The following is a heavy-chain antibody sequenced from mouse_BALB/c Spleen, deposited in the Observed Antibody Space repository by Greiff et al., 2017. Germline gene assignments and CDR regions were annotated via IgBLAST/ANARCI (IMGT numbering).Heavy chain of an antibody. V-gene: IGHV5-6-3*01. CDR1: GFTFSSYG. Sequence: EVQLVESGGGLVQPGGSLKLSCAASGFTFSSYGMSWVRQTPDKRLEWVATINSNGGSTYYPDSVKGRFTISRDNAKNTLYLQMSSLKSEDTAMSDWARHNYRYDGYYFDDWGQGTTLTVSS. J-gene: IGHJ2*01. D-gene: IGHD2-14*01. CDR2: INSNGGST. CDR3: ARHNYRYDGYYFDD.